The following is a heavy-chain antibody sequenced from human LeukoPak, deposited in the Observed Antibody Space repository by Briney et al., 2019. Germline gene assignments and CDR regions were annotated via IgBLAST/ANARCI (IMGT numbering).Heavy chain of an antibody. CDR2: IYYSGST. V-gene: IGHV4-39*07. J-gene: IGHJ3*02. Sequence: SETLSLTCTVSGGSISSSSYYWGWIRQPPGKGLEWIGSIYYSGSTYYNPSLKSRVTISVDTSKNQFSLKLSSVTAADTAVYYCARAPWLSGGYYSYDAFDIWGQGTMVTVPS. CDR3: ARAPWLSGGYYSYDAFDI. CDR1: GGSISSSSYY. D-gene: IGHD3-22*01.